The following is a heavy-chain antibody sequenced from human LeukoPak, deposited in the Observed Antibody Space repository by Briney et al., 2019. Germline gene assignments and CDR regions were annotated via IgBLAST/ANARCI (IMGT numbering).Heavy chain of an antibody. D-gene: IGHD2-2*01. CDR2: ISSSGSSATI. Sequence: PGGSLRLSCAASGFTFSDYYMSWIRQAPGKGLEWVSYISSSGSSATIYYVDSVKGRFTISRDNAKNSLYLQMNSLRAEDTAVYYCARGVVVPALGTRFDPWGQGTLVTVSS. CDR3: ARGVVVPALGTRFDP. V-gene: IGHV3-11*04. J-gene: IGHJ5*02. CDR1: GFTFSDYY.